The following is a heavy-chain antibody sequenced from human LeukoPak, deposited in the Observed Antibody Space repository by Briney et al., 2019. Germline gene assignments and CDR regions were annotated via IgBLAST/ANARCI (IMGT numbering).Heavy chain of an antibody. CDR2: ISGTGGST. CDR3: AKDGDDYGDYYWFDP. J-gene: IGHJ5*02. V-gene: IGHV3-23*01. Sequence: PGGSLRLSCAASGVTFSSYAMSWVRQPPGKGLEWVSAISGTGGSTYYTDSVKGRFTTSRDNSKNTLFLQMNSLRAEDTAVYYCAKDGDDYGDYYWFDPWGQGTLVTVSS. D-gene: IGHD4-17*01. CDR1: GVTFSSYA.